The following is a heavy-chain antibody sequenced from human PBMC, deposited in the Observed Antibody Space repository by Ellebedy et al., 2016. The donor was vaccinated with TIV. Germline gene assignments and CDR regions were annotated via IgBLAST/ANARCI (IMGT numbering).Heavy chain of an antibody. D-gene: IGHD2/OR15-2a*01. CDR2: INSDGRST. Sequence: GESLKISXAASGFSFSSYWMHWVRQAPGKGLVWVSRINSDGRSTSYADSVKGRFTVSRDNAKNTLYLQMSSLRVEDTAVYYCARAPLYASHYYYMDLWGKGTTVIVSS. J-gene: IGHJ6*03. CDR3: ARAPLYASHYYYMDL. V-gene: IGHV3-74*01. CDR1: GFSFSSYW.